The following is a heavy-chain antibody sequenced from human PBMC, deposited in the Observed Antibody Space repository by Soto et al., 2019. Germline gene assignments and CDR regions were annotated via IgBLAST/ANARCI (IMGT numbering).Heavy chain of an antibody. D-gene: IGHD6-6*01. CDR1: GYTFTSYY. J-gene: IGHJ6*03. Sequence: ASVKVSCKASGYTFTSYYMHWVRQAPGQGLEWMGIINPSGGSTSYAQKFQGRVTMTRDTSTSTVYMELSSLRSEDTAVYYCASTSLRAARAYYYYMDVWGKGTTVTVS. V-gene: IGHV1-46*03. CDR3: ASTSLRAARAYYYYMDV. CDR2: INPSGGST.